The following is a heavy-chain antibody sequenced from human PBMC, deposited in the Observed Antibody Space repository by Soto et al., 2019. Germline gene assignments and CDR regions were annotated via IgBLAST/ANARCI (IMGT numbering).Heavy chain of an antibody. V-gene: IGHV3-21*06. CDR2: IANGDNHI. J-gene: IGHJ3*01. Sequence: VQLQESGPGLVQPSQTLSLTCTVSGDSISSGGYYWGWVRQHPGKGLEWLSFIANGDNHIFYSDSVKGRFTISRDNAKNSVYLQMNSLRADDTAVYYCARENGYFCGGGCNRGAFDLWGQGTMVTVSS. CDR1: GDSISSGGYY. CDR3: ARENGYFCGGGCNRGAFDL. D-gene: IGHD2-21*02.